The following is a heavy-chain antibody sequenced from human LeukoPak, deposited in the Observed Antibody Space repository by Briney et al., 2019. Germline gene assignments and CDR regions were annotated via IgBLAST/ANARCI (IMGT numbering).Heavy chain of an antibody. V-gene: IGHV4-59*08. CDR1: GGSISSYY. CDR3: ARHSYYYGSGRFDY. J-gene: IGHJ4*02. D-gene: IGHD3-10*01. Sequence: PSETLSLTCTVTGGSISSYYWSWIRQPPWKVLEWIGYIYYSGSTNYNPSLKSRVTISVDTSKNQFSLKLSSVTDADTAVYYCARHSYYYGSGRFDYWGQGTLVIVSS. CDR2: IYYSGST.